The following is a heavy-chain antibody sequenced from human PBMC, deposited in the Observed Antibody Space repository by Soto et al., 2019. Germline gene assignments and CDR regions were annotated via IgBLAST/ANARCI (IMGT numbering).Heavy chain of an antibody. V-gene: IGHV1-69*06. Sequence: KXSCKASGGTFIRYAIGWVRQAPGQGLEWMGGIIPIFGTANYAQKFQGRATITADKSTSTAYMELSSLRSDDTAVYYCASGGGIPRTYDSSGYYFDSWGQGDLVTVSS. CDR2: IIPIFGTA. J-gene: IGHJ4*02. CDR3: ASGGGIPRTYDSSGYYFDS. CDR1: GGTFIRYA. D-gene: IGHD3-22*01.